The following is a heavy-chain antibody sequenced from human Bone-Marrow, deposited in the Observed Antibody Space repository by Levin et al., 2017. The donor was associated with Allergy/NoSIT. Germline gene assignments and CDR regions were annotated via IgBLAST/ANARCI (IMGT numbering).Heavy chain of an antibody. V-gene: IGHV3-21*01. D-gene: IGHD3-22*01. CDR2: ISAGGNYI. J-gene: IGHJ6*02. CDR3: ASWAMYHYDRSAFDYFYYAMDV. CDR1: GILFSSYD. Sequence: GESLKISCAASGILFSSYDMNWVRQAPGKGLEWVSSISAGGNYIYYADSVKGRFTISRDNAKNSLFLQMNSLRAEGKAVLYCASWAMYHYDRSAFDYFYYAMDVWGQGTTVTVSS.